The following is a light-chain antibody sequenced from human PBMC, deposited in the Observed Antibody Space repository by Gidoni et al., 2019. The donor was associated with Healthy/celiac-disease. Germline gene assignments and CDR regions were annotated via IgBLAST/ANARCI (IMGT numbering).Light chain of an antibody. CDR3: QQSYSTPLT. V-gene: IGKV1-39*01. CDR2: AAS. J-gene: IGKJ4*01. Sequence: DIQMPQSPSSLSASVGDRVTITSRASQSISSYLNWDQQKPGKDPKLLIYAASSLQRGVPSRFSGSGAGTDFTLTISSLQHEDFATYYGQQSYSTPLTFGGGTKVEIK. CDR1: QSISSY.